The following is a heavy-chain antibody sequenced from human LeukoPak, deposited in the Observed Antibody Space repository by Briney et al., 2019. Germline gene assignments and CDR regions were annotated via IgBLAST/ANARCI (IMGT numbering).Heavy chain of an antibody. V-gene: IGHV4-59*01. J-gene: IGHJ4*02. CDR3: ARSPGAPFDY. D-gene: IGHD7-27*01. Sequence: SETLSLTCTVSGGAISSYYWSWIRQPPGKGLEWIGYVYFRGTTNYNPSIKSRVTISVDTSKNQFSLKLTSVTAADTAVYYCARSPGAPFDYWGQGSLVTVSS. CDR1: GGAISSYY. CDR2: VYFRGTT.